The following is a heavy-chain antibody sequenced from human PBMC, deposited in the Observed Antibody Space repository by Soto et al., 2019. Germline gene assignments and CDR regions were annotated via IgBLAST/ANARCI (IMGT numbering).Heavy chain of an antibody. J-gene: IGHJ5*02. CDR2: FYHSGTT. CDR1: GGSITSVDYY. CDR3: ARTYYYDTNTTMFDP. V-gene: IGHV4-30-4*01. D-gene: IGHD3-22*01. Sequence: QVQLQESGPGVVKPSQTLSLTCTVSGGSITSVDYYWSWLRQSPGKVLEWIGYFYHSGTTHYNPSLSRRVTISAETSKNQLSLRLSSATVADTAVYYCARTYYYDTNTTMFDPWGQGTLVTVSS.